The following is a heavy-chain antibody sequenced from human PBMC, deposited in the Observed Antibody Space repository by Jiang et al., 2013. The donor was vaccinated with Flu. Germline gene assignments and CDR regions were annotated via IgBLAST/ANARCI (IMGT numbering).Heavy chain of an antibody. D-gene: IGHD5-12*01. CDR1: GFTFSSYS. CDR2: ISSSSTTI. V-gene: IGHV3-48*01. CDR3: ARVASEYSGDDRFDS. J-gene: IGHJ5*01. Sequence: VQLVESGGGLVQPGGSLRLSCAAPGFTFSSYSMNWVRQAPGKGLECISYISSSSTTIYYTDSVKGRFTSSRDNAKNSLYLQMNSLRAEDTAVYYCARVASEYSGDDRFDSWGQGTLVTVSS.